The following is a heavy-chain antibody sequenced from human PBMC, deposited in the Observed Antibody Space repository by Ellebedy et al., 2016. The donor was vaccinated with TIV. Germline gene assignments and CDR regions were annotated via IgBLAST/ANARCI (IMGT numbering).Heavy chain of an antibody. Sequence: GESLKISCAASGFTVSSSYMSWVRQAPGKGLEWVSAFYRGGTTYYADSVKGRFTISSDNSRNTLYLQMDSLRADDTAVYFCAKQISASSTYDYWGQGTLVTVSS. J-gene: IGHJ4*02. CDR3: AKQISASSTYDY. CDR2: FYRGGTT. D-gene: IGHD3-3*02. V-gene: IGHV3-53*01. CDR1: GFTVSSSY.